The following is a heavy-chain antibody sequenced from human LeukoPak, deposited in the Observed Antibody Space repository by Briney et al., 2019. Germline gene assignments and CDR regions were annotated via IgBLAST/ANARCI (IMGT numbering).Heavy chain of an antibody. CDR2: FYVGGAT. V-gene: IGHV3-53*01. CDR1: GFSVTNNY. J-gene: IGHJ4*02. Sequence: GGSLRLSCAVSGFSVTNNYMSWVRQAPGKGLEWVSVFYVGGATYYADSVKGRFTISRDNSENTLYLQMKSLRAEDTAVYYCAKDTKRYDYWGQGTLVTVSS. D-gene: IGHD2-8*01. CDR3: AKDTKRYDY.